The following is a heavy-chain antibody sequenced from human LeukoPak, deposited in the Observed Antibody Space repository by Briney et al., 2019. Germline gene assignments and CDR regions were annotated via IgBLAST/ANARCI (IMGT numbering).Heavy chain of an antibody. CDR1: GGSISSYY. CDR3: ARDNLRGYQPGSGANNWFDP. CDR2: IYTSGST. V-gene: IGHV4-4*07. D-gene: IGHD4-23*01. J-gene: IGHJ5*02. Sequence: SETLSLTCTVSGGSISSYYWSWIRQPAGKGLEWIGRIYTSGSTNYNPSLKSRVTMSVDTSKNQYSLKLSSVTAADTAVYYCARDNLRGYQPGSGANNWFDPWGQGTLVTVSS.